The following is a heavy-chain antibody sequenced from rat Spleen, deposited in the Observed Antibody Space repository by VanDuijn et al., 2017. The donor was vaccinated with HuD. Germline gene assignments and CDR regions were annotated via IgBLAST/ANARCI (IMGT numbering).Heavy chain of an antibody. CDR1: GFNFSDYY. Sequence: EVQLVESGGGLVQPGSPLKLSCAASGFNFSDYYMAWVRQAPTKGLEWVATISHDGSSTYYRDPEKGRFTISRDNAKSTLYLQMDSLRSEDTATYYCTRLYYSNWFAYWGQGVMVTVSS. CDR3: TRLYYSNWFAY. J-gene: IGHJ2*01. D-gene: IGHD1-1*01. V-gene: IGHV5-29*01. CDR2: ISHDGSST.